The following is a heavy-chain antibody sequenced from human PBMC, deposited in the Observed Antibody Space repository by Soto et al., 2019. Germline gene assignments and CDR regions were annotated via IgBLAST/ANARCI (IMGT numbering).Heavy chain of an antibody. V-gene: IGHV4-59*01. CDR1: GGSISSYY. J-gene: IGHJ5*02. D-gene: IGHD6-13*01. Sequence: SETLSLTCTVSGGSISSYYWSWIRQPPGKGLEWIGYIYYSGSTNYNPSLKSRVTISVDTSKNQFSLKLSSVTAADTAVYYCARVASRGYSSSWYRNWFDPWGQGTMVTV. CDR2: IYYSGST. CDR3: ARVASRGYSSSWYRNWFDP.